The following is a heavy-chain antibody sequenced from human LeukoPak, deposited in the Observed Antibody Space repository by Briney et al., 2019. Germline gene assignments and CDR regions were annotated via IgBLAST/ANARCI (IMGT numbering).Heavy chain of an antibody. CDR2: IYYSGST. V-gene: IGHV4-39*07. CDR1: GGSISSSSYY. Sequence: PSETLSLTCTVSGGSISSSSYYWGWIRQPPGKGLEWIGSIYYSGSTYYNPSLKSRVTMSVDTSKNQFSLKLSSVTAADTAVYYCARDVWGPTPYSSGRPWGQGTLVTVSS. J-gene: IGHJ5*02. CDR3: ARDVWGPTPYSSGRP. D-gene: IGHD6-19*01.